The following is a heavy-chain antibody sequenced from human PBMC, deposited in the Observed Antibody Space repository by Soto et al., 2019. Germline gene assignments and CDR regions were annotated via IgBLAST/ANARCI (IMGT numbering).Heavy chain of an antibody. D-gene: IGHD3-10*01. Sequence: EVQLLESGGGLVQPGGSLRLSCAASGFTFNRCAMSWVRQAPGKGLEWVSGITDSGGTTYYADSVKGRFTISRDNSQNTVWLQMSSLRVDDTAVYYCATREGGLLVRGVPRAAYFHYAMDVWGQGTTVTVSS. CDR3: ATREGGLLVRGVPRAAYFHYAMDV. J-gene: IGHJ6*02. CDR2: ITDSGGTT. CDR1: GFTFNRCA. V-gene: IGHV3-23*01.